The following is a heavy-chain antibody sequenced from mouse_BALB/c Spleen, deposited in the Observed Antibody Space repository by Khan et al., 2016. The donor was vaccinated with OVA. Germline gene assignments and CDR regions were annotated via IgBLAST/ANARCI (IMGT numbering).Heavy chain of an antibody. CDR2: INTYTGEP. J-gene: IGHJ4*01. CDR3: TRPPYFSYTLDH. CDR1: GYTFTSYG. Sequence: VQLQESGPELKKPGETVKISCKASGYTFTSYGMNWVKQSPGKALKWMGWINTYTGEPTYADDFKGRFAFSLETSASTAYLQINNLKNEDTATYFCTRPPYFSYTLDHGGQGTSVTVSS. D-gene: IGHD2-10*01. V-gene: IGHV9-3-1*01.